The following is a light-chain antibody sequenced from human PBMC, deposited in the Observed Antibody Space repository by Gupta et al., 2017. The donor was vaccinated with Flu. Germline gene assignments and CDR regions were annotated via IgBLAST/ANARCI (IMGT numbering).Light chain of an antibody. V-gene: IGKV3-20*01. J-gene: IGKJ1*01. Sequence: EIVLTQSPGTLSLSPGERATLSCRASQSVSSSYLAWYQQKPGQAPRLLIYGASSRATGIPDRFSGSGSATDFTLTISRLESEDFAVYYCQQYGSSPPWTFGQGTKVEIK. CDR3: QQYGSSPPWT. CDR1: QSVSSSY. CDR2: GAS.